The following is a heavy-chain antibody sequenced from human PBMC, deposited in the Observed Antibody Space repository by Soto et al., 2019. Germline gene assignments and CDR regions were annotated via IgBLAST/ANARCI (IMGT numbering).Heavy chain of an antibody. CDR2: IIPIFGTA. CDR3: ARTRHRFTNYYYYGMDV. D-gene: IGHD3-10*01. Sequence: GASVKVSCKASGGTFSSYAISWVRQAPGQGLEWMGGIIPIFGTANYAQKFQGRVTITADESTSTAYMELSSLRPEDTAVYYCARTRHRFTNYYYYGMDVWGQGTTVTVSS. J-gene: IGHJ6*02. V-gene: IGHV1-69*13. CDR1: GGTFSSYA.